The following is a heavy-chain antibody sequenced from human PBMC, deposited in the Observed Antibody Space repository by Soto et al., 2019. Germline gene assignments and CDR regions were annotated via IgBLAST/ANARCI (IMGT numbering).Heavy chain of an antibody. Sequence: QVQLVESGGGVVQPGRSLRLSCAASGFTFSSYAMHWVRQAPGKGLEWVAVISYDGSNKYYADSVKGRFTISRDNSKNALYLQMNSLRAEDTAVYYCARARYDRSGGYYFEYLGQGTLVTVSS. V-gene: IGHV3-30-3*01. D-gene: IGHD3-22*01. CDR2: ISYDGSNK. J-gene: IGHJ4*02. CDR3: ARARYDRSGGYYFEY. CDR1: GFTFSSYA.